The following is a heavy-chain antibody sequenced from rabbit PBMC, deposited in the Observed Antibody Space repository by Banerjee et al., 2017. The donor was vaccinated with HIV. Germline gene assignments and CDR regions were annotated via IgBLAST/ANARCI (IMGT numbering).Heavy chain of an antibody. Sequence: QEQLEESGGDLVKPEGSLTLTCTASGFSLSSYGISWVRQAPGKGLEWIGAIDTGSGSTYYASWAKGRFTISKTSSTTVTLQMPSLTAADTATYFCARGGYSDYGRLDLWGPGTLVTVS. CDR3: ARGGYSDYGRLDL. CDR1: GFSLSSYG. CDR2: IDTGSGST. D-gene: IGHD2-1*01. J-gene: IGHJ3*01. V-gene: IGHV1S45*01.